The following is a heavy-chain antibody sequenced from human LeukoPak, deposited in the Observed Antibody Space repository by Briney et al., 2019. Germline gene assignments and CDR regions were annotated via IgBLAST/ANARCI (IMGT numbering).Heavy chain of an antibody. J-gene: IGHJ6*02. CDR3: ARDDSSGYYYACGLDV. D-gene: IGHD3-22*01. V-gene: IGHV3-48*01. CDR1: GFTFSSYN. Sequence: GGSLRLSCAASGFTFSSYNMNWVRQAPGTGLEWVSYISSGSTTIYYADSVKGRFTISRDDAKNSLYLQMASLRAEDTAVYYCARDDSSGYYYACGLDVWGQGTTVTVSS. CDR2: ISSGSTTI.